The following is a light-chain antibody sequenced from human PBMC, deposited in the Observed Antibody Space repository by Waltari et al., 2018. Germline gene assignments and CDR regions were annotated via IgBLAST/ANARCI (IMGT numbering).Light chain of an antibody. J-gene: IGKJ1*01. V-gene: IGKV3-15*01. CDR1: RSVSTN. CDR3: QQYNNWLTWT. CDR2: GAS. Sequence: EGVMTQSPASLSVAPGERVTLSCSASRSVSTNLAWYHQRPGQAPRPLIYGASTRATGIPVRFSGSGSGTELTLTISSLQSEDLGTYYCQQYNNWLTWTFGPGTKVEI.